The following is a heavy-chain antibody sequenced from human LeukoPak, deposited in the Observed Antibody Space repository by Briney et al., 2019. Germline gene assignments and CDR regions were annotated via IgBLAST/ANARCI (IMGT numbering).Heavy chain of an antibody. CDR1: RGTFSSYA. CDR2: IIPIFGTA. D-gene: IGHD6-13*01. J-gene: IGHJ4*02. Sequence: SVKVSCKASRGTFSSYAISWVRQAPGQGLEWMGGIIPIFGTANYAQKFQGRVTITTDESTSTAYMELSSLRSEDTAVYYCARVTYSSSWYDYFDYWGQGTLVTVSS. CDR3: ARVTYSSSWYDYFDY. V-gene: IGHV1-69*05.